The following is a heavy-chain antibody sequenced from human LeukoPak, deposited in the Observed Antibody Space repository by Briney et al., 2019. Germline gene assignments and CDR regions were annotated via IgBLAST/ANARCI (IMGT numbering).Heavy chain of an antibody. Sequence: SETLSLTCTVSGGSISSYYWSWIRQPPGKGLEWIGYIYYSGSTNYNPSLQSRVTISVDTSKNQFSLKLSSVTAADTGVYYCARERGVTDPWGQGTLVTVSS. CDR3: ARERGVTDP. CDR2: IYYSGST. D-gene: IGHD3-10*01. CDR1: GGSISSYY. V-gene: IGHV4-59*01. J-gene: IGHJ5*02.